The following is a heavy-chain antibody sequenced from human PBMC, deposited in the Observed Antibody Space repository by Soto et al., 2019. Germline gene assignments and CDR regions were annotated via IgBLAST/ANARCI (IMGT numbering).Heavy chain of an antibody. CDR3: ARGPPTDYYDSSGYYQDY. Sequence: SETLSLTCTVSGGSISSYYWSWIRQPPGKGLEWIGYIYYSGSTNYNPSLKSRVTISVDTSKNQFSLKLSSVTAADTAVYYCARGPPTDYYDSSGYYQDYWGQGTLVTVSS. J-gene: IGHJ4*02. CDR1: GGSISSYY. D-gene: IGHD3-22*01. V-gene: IGHV4-59*01. CDR2: IYYSGST.